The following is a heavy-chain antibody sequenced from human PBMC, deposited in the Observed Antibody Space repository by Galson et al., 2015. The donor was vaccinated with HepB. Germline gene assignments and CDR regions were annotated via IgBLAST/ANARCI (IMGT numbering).Heavy chain of an antibody. CDR3: ARGEGRRDGYNWWLREPDQLDY. CDR2: ISSSGSTI. CDR1: GFTFSDYY. Sequence: SLRLSCAASGFTFSDYYMSWIRQAPGKGLEWVSYISSSGSTIYYADSVKGRFTISRDNAKNSLYLQMNSLRAEDTAVYYCARGEGRRDGYNWWLREPDQLDYWGQGTLVTVSS. J-gene: IGHJ4*02. D-gene: IGHD5-24*01. V-gene: IGHV3-11*01.